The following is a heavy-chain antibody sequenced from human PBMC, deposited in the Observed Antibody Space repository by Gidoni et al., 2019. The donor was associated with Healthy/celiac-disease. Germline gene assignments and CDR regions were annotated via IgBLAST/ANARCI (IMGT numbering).Heavy chain of an antibody. CDR3: AQIPAIAAAASFDY. J-gene: IGHJ4*02. CDR1: GFSLSTSGVG. CDR2: IYWDDDK. Sequence: QITLKESGPTLVKPTQTLTLTCTFSGFSLSTSGVGVGWIRQPPGKALEWLALIYWDDDKRYSPSLKSRLTITKDTSKNQVVLTMTNMDPVDTATYYCAQIPAIAAAASFDYWGQGTLVTVSS. V-gene: IGHV2-5*02. D-gene: IGHD6-13*01.